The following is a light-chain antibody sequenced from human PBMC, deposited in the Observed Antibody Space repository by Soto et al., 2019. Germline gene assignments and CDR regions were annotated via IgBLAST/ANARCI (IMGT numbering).Light chain of an antibody. CDR2: DAS. J-gene: IGKJ5*01. Sequence: EIVLTQSPATLSLSPGERATLSCRASQSVSSYLAWYQQKPGQAPRLLIYDASNRATGIPVRFSGSGSGTDFTLSISSLEPEDFAIYYCQQRSNRPPLITFVQGTRLEIK. CDR1: QSVSSY. V-gene: IGKV3-11*01. CDR3: QQRSNRPPLIT.